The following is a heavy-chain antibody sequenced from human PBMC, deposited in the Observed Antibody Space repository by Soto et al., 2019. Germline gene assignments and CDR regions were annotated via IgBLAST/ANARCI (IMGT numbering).Heavy chain of an antibody. Sequence: SETLSLTCTVSGGSISSGGYYWSWIRQHPGKGLEWIGYIYYSGSTYYNPSLKSRVTISVDTSKNQFSLKLSSVTAADTAVYYCARENYDILTGHAGQSPNYYYYYMDVWGKGTTVTVSS. D-gene: IGHD3-9*01. J-gene: IGHJ6*03. CDR3: ARENYDILTGHAGQSPNYYYYYMDV. CDR2: IYYSGST. V-gene: IGHV4-31*03. CDR1: GGSISSGGYY.